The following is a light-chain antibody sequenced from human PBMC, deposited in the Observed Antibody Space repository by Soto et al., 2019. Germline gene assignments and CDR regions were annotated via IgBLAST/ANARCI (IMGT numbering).Light chain of an antibody. CDR1: SSNIGAGYD. V-gene: IGLV1-40*01. Sequence: QSVLTQPPSVSGAPGQRVTISCTGSSSNIGAGYDVHWYQQLPGTAPKLLIYGNSNRPSGVPDRFSGSKSGTSASLAITGLQAEGEADYYCQSYDSSLSVSVFGGGTKLTVL. CDR2: GNS. CDR3: QSYDSSLSVSV. J-gene: IGLJ2*01.